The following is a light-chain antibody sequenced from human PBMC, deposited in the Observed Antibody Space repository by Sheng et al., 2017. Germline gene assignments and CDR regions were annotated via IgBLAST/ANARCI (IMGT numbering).Light chain of an antibody. CDR1: QDISRY. V-gene: IGKV1-16*02. CDR2: GAS. CDR3: QQYVTYPHT. J-gene: IGKJ2*01. Sequence: DIQMTQSPSSLSASVGERVTITCRASQDISRYLVWFQQKPGKAPKALIYGASSLQSGVPSKFSGSGSGKDFILTISSLQPEDSATYYCQQYVTYPHTFGQGTKLEI.